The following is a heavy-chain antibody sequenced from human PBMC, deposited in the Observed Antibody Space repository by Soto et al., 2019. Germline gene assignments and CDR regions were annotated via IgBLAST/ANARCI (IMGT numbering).Heavy chain of an antibody. V-gene: IGHV6-1*01. J-gene: IGHJ5*01. D-gene: IGHD2-8*01. CDR3: ARLIGDSWLDS. Sequence: SQTLALTCATAAANDSSNLALWHWIRQSPSRGLEWLGRTYYRSKWYTDYAVSVKGRITINPDTSNNHLSLQLDSVTPDDTAVYYCARLIGDSWLDSWGQGTLVTVSS. CDR2: TYYRSKWYT. CDR1: AANDSSNLAL.